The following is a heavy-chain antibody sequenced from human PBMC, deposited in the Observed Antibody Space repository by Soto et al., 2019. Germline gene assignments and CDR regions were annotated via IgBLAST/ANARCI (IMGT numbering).Heavy chain of an antibody. CDR1: GYSFTSYW. CDR3: AGDRLGDSRGPNYYYYYGMDV. J-gene: IGHJ6*02. V-gene: IGHV5-51*01. Sequence: PGESLKISCKGSGYSFTSYWIGWVRQMPGKGLEWMGIIYPGDSDTRYSPSFQGQVTISADKSISTAYLKLSSVTAADTAVYYCAGDRLGDSRGPNYYYYYGMDVWGQGTTVTVSS. D-gene: IGHD2-21*02. CDR2: IYPGDSDT.